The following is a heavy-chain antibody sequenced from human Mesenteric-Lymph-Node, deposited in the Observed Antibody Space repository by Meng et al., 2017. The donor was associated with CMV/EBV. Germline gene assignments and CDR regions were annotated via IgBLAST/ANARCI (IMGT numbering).Heavy chain of an antibody. CDR3: ANWFDP. Sequence: GKSLKISCAASGFTFSRYAMHWVRQAPGKGLEWVALISFDGSNKYYADSVKGRFTISRDNSKNTLYLQMNSLRTEDTAVYYCANWFDPWGLGTLVTVSS. V-gene: IGHV3-30*04. J-gene: IGHJ5*02. CDR1: GFTFSRYA. CDR2: ISFDGSNK.